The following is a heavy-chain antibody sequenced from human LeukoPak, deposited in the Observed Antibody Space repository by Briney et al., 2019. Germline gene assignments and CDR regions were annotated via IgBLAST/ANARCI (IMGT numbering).Heavy chain of an antibody. CDR1: GYSFTSYW. J-gene: IGHJ4*02. Sequence: GESLKISCKGSGYSFTSYWIGWVRQMPGKGLEWMGIIYPGDSDTRYSPSFQGQATISADKSISTAYLQWSSLKASDTAMYYCARLKPIAVAVTYYFDYWGQGTLVTVSS. CDR2: IYPGDSDT. V-gene: IGHV5-51*01. D-gene: IGHD6-19*01. CDR3: ARLKPIAVAVTYYFDY.